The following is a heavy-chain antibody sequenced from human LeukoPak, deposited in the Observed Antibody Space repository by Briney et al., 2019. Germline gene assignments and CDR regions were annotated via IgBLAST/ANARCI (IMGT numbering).Heavy chain of an antibody. D-gene: IGHD5-24*01. J-gene: IGHJ4*02. CDR2: INNDGSST. V-gene: IGHV3-74*01. Sequence: GGSLRLSCAASGFTFSSYWMHWVRPAPGKGLVWVSGINNDGSSTSYADSVKGRFTISRDNAKNTLSLQMNSLRAEDTALYYCARDGYSYFDFWGLGTLVTVSS. CDR1: GFTFSSYW. CDR3: ARDGYSYFDF.